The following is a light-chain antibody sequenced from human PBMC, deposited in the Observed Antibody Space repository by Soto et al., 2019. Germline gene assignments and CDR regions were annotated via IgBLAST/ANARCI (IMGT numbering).Light chain of an antibody. V-gene: IGKV3-15*01. CDR2: GSS. J-gene: IGKJ1*01. CDR3: QQYNNWPRT. CDR1: QSVSSN. Sequence: EIVMTQSPATLSVSPGERATLSCRASQSVSSNLAWYQQKPGQSPRLLIYGSSTRATGIPARLSGSGSGTEFTLTISSLQSEDFAVYYCQQYNNWPRTFGQGTK.